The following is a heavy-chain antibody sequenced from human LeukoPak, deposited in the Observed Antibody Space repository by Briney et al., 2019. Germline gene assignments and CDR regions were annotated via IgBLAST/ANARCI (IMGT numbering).Heavy chain of an antibody. Sequence: SETLSLTCTVSGGSISSYYWGWIRQPPGKGLEWIGYIYYSGTTNYNPSLKSRVTISVDTSKNQFSLKLSSVTAADTAVYYCARGVYITAAQYGYWGQGTLVTVSS. CDR3: ARGVYITAAQYGY. J-gene: IGHJ4*02. CDR1: GGSISSYY. D-gene: IGHD6-13*01. V-gene: IGHV4-59*01. CDR2: IYYSGTT.